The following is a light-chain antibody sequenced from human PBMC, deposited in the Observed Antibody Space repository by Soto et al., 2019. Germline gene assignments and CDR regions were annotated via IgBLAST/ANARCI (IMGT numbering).Light chain of an antibody. CDR1: QSVLYSSNNKNY. CDR2: WAS. CDR3: QQYYSPPLT. V-gene: IGKV4-1*01. Sequence: DIVMTQSPDSLAVSLGERATINCKSSQSVLYSSNNKNYLAWYQQKPVQPPKLLINWASTRESGVPDRFSGSGSGTDFTLTISSLQAEDVAVYFCQQYYSPPLTFGGGTKVEIK. J-gene: IGKJ4*01.